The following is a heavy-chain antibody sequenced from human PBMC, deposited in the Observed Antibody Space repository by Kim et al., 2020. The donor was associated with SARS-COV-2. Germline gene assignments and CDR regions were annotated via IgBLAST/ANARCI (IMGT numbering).Heavy chain of an antibody. CDR2: INDSGST. CDR1: GGSFSGYY. J-gene: IGHJ4*02. D-gene: IGHD3-10*01. Sequence: SETLSLTCAVYGGSFSGYYWSWIRQPPGKGLEWIGEINDSGSTNYNPSLKSRVTISVDTSKNQFSLKLSSVTAADTAVYYCARGVALSGWGQGTLVTVSS. CDR3: ARGVALSG. V-gene: IGHV4-34*01.